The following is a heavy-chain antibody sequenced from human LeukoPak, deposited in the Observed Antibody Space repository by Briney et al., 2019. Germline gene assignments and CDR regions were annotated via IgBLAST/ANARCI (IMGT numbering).Heavy chain of an antibody. CDR3: AKGATGYWYFDL. V-gene: IGHV3-23*01. J-gene: IGHJ2*01. Sequence: GGSLRLSCAASGFTFSSYAMSWVRQAPGKGLEWVSAVTGSGGTTYYADSVKGRFTISRDNSKNTLYLQMNSLRADDTAVYYCAKGATGYWYFDLWGRGTLVTVSS. CDR2: VTGSGGTT. D-gene: IGHD2-15*01. CDR1: GFTFSSYA.